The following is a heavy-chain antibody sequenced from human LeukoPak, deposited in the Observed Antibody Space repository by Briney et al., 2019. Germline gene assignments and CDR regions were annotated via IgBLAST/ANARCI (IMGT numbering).Heavy chain of an antibody. J-gene: IGHJ4*02. CDR2: INHSGST. V-gene: IGHV4-34*01. CDR1: GGSFSGYY. Sequence: SETLSLTCAVYGGSFSGYYWSWIRQPPGKGLEWIGEINHSGSTNYNPSLKSRVTISVDTSKNQFSLKLSSVTAEDTAMYYCARDVYCSSTSCYEFDYWGQGTLVTVSS. CDR3: ARDVYCSSTSCYEFDY. D-gene: IGHD2-2*01.